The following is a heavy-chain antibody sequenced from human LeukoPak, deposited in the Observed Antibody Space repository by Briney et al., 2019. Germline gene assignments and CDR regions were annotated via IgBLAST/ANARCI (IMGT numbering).Heavy chain of an antibody. D-gene: IGHD3-10*01. CDR3: AVWFGEKGFDY. Sequence: GASVKVSCKASRYTCTSYAMNWVRQAPGQGLEWMGWINTNTGNPTYAQGFTGRFVFSLDTSVSTAYLQISSLKAEDTAVYYCAVWFGEKGFDYWGQGTLVTVSS. CDR1: RYTCTSYA. J-gene: IGHJ4*02. V-gene: IGHV7-4-1*02. CDR2: INTNTGNP.